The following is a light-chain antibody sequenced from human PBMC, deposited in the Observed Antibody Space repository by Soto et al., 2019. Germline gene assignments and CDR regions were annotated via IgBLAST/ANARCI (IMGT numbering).Light chain of an antibody. CDR3: QTWVTGPPWV. CDR2: LNSDGTH. Sequence: QLVLTQSPSASASLGASVKLTCTLSSGHSTYAIAWHQQQSEKGPRYLMKLNSDGTHSKGDGIPDCFSGSSSGAERYLTISSLQSEDEADYYCQTWVTGPPWVFGGGTKLTVL. CDR1: SGHSTYA. J-gene: IGLJ3*02. V-gene: IGLV4-69*01.